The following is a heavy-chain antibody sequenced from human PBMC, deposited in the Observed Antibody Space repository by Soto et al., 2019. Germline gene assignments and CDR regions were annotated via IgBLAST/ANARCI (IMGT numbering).Heavy chain of an antibody. V-gene: IGHV1-46*01. CDR1: GYTFTSYY. J-gene: IGHJ3*02. CDR3: ARGEKYYDILTGSGGGAFDI. Sequence: ASVKVSYKASGYTFTSYYMHWVRQAPGQGLEWMGIINPSGGSTSYAQKFQGRVTMTRDTSTSTVYMELSSLRSEDTAVYYCARGEKYYDILTGSGGGAFDIWGNGTMVTV. CDR2: INPSGGST. D-gene: IGHD3-9*01.